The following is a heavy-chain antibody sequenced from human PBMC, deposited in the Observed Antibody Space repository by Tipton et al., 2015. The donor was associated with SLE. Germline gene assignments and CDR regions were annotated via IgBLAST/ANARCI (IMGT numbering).Heavy chain of an antibody. CDR1: GGSFSGYY. D-gene: IGHD5-24*01. CDR3: ARHWGKDGYNYWYFDL. CDR2: INHSGNT. Sequence: LRLSCAVDGGSFSGYYWNWIRQPPGKGLEWIGEINHSGNTNYNPSLKSRVTISVDTSKNQFSLKLSSVTAADTAVFYCARHWGKDGYNYWYFDLWGRGTLVTVSS. J-gene: IGHJ2*01. V-gene: IGHV4-34*01.